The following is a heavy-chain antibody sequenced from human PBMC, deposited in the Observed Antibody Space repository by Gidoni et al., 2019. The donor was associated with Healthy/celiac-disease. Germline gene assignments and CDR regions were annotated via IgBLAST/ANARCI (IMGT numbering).Heavy chain of an antibody. CDR3: ARDKGGDSGYDLFDY. D-gene: IGHD5-12*01. J-gene: IGHJ4*02. Sequence: QVQLQESGPGLVKPSETLSLTCTASGGSISSYYWSWIRQPPGKGLEWIGYIYYSGSTNYNPSLKGRVTISVDTSKNQFSLKLSSVTAADTAVYYCARDKGGDSGYDLFDYWGQGTLVTVSS. CDR2: IYYSGST. CDR1: GGSISSYY. V-gene: IGHV4-59*01.